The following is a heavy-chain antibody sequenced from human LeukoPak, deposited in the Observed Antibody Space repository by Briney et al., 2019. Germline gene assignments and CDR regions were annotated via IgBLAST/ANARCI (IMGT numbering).Heavy chain of an antibody. V-gene: IGHV3-23*01. CDR3: AKDRTSSWYDKYFDY. Sequence: GGSLRLSCAASGITFSSYAMSWVRQAPGQGLDWVSTTSASGCSTYSVDSVRGRFTISRDDSKNTLYLQMNSLRAEDTALYYCAKDRTSSWYDKYFDYGGQGTRVTVS. CDR2: TSASGCST. J-gene: IGHJ4*02. CDR1: GITFSSYA. D-gene: IGHD6-13*01.